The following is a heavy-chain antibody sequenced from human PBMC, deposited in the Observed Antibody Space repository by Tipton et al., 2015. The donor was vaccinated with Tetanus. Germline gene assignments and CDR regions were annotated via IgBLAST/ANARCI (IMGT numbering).Heavy chain of an antibody. Sequence: TLSLTCAVYYDSFYGYYWSWIRQPPGKGLEWIGEISHSENTNYNSSLQSRVTISMNTANNHIYLNLTSVTAADTAVYYCARWRDGFNRALDSWGQGIMVTVSS. D-gene: IGHD5-24*01. CDR1: YDSFYGYY. J-gene: IGHJ4*02. V-gene: IGHV4-34*01. CDR2: ISHSENT. CDR3: ARWRDGFNRALDS.